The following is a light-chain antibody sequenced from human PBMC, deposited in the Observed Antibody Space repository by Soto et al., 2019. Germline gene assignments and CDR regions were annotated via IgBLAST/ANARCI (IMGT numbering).Light chain of an antibody. CDR1: QSVSSKY. J-gene: IGKJ5*01. Sequence: DIVLMQSPGTLSLSPGERATLSCRASQSVSSKYLAWYQQKSGQAPRFLIYAASSRATGILDRFSGSGSGTDFTLTISRLEPEDFAVYYCQHYGSSPPITFGQGTRLEIK. CDR2: AAS. CDR3: QHYGSSPPIT. V-gene: IGKV3-20*01.